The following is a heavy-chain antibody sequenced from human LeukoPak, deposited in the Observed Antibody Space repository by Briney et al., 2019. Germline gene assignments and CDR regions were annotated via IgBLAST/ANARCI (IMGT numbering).Heavy chain of an antibody. J-gene: IGHJ4*02. D-gene: IGHD5-12*01. Sequence: GGSLRLSCAASGFTVSSNYMSWVRQAPGKGLEWVSVIYSGGSTYYADSVKGRFTISRDNSKNTLYLQMNSLRAEDTAVYYCARDMVATNYYFDYWGQGTLVTVSS. CDR1: GFTVSSNY. CDR2: IYSGGST. CDR3: ARDMVATNYYFDY. V-gene: IGHV3-66*01.